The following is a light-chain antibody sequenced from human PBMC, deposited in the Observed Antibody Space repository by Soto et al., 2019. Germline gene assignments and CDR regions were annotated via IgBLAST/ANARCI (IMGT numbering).Light chain of an antibody. CDR2: HAS. V-gene: IGKV1-5*01. CDR3: RQNLSYS. J-gene: IGKJ1*01. Sequence: DIQITQSPATLSVSTGERATITCRASQSISNWLSWYHQKPGTALKLLSYHASSLESRVPSRCSGCGSGTKFTLTSIGPQPYAFYSYHWRQNLSYSFGQGTMVDIK. CDR1: QSISNW.